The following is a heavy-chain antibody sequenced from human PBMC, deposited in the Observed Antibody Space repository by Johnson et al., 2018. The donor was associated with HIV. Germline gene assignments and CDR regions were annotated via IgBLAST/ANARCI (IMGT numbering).Heavy chain of an antibody. CDR1: GFTFSNYA. D-gene: IGHD5-18*01. V-gene: IGHV3-30*04. CDR2: ISYDGSNQ. J-gene: IGHJ3*02. CDR3: AKDLSGYSYGYGAFDI. Sequence: QVLLVESGGGVVQPGRSLRLSCAASGFTFSNYAIHWVRQAPGKGLEWVTVISYDGSNQYYADSVKGRFTISRDNSKNTLYLQMNSLRAEDTAVYYCAKDLSGYSYGYGAFDIWGQGTMVTVSS.